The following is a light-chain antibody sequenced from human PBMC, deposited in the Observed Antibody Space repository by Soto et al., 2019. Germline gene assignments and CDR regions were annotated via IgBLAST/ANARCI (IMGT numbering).Light chain of an antibody. CDR3: QTWGTGIWV. CDR1: SGYSTYG. CDR2: LNSDGSH. Sequence: QLVLTQSPSASASLGASVKLTCTLSSGYSTYGIAWHQQQPEKGPRFLMKLNSDGSHNKGDGIPDRFSGSSSGAERYLTISSLQLEDEADYSCQTWGTGIWVFGGGTQLTVL. J-gene: IGLJ3*02. V-gene: IGLV4-69*01.